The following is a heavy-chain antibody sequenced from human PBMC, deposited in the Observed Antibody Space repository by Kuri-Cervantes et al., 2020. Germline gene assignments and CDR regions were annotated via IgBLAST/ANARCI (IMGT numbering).Heavy chain of an antibody. CDR3: AKATGYYYDSSGPYLFDY. V-gene: IGHV3-23*01. J-gene: IGHJ4*02. Sequence: GGSLRLSCAASGFTFSDYWMHWVRQAPGKGLEWVSAISGSGGSTYYADSVKGRFTISRDNSKNTLYLQMNSLRAEDTAVYYCAKATGYYYDSSGPYLFDYWGQGTLVTVSS. CDR1: GFTFSDYW. CDR2: ISGSGGST. D-gene: IGHD3-22*01.